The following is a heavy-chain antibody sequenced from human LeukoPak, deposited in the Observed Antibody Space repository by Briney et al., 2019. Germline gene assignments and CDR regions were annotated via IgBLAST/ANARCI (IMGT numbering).Heavy chain of an antibody. CDR3: ARGGAAGYFGYYFDY. V-gene: IGHV4-30-2*01. D-gene: IGHD6-13*01. Sequence: SETLSLTCTVSGGSISSGGYYWSWIRQPPGKGLEWIGYIYHSGSTYYNPSLKSRVTTSVDRSKNQFSLKLSSVTAADTAVYYCARGGAAGYFGYYFDYWGQGTLVTVSS. J-gene: IGHJ4*02. CDR2: IYHSGST. CDR1: GGSISSGGYY.